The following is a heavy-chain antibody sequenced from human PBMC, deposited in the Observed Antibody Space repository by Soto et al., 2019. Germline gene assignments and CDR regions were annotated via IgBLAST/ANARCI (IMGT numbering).Heavy chain of an antibody. CDR2: ISSNGGST. Sequence: GGSLRLSCSASGFTFSSYAMHWVRQAPGKGLEYVSAISSNGGSTYYADSVKGRFTISRDNSKNTLYLQMSSLRAEDTAVYYCARLLYDFWSGYYRRGPLXVWGQGTTVTVSS. D-gene: IGHD3-3*01. V-gene: IGHV3-64D*06. J-gene: IGHJ6*02. CDR1: GFTFSSYA. CDR3: ARLLYDFWSGYYRRGPLXV.